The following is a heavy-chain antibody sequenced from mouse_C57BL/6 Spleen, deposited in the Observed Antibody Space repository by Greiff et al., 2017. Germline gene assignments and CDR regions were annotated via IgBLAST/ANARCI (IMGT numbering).Heavy chain of an antibody. CDR2: ISDGGSYT. Sequence: EVHLVESGGGLVKPGGSLKLSCAASGFTFSSYAMSWVRQTPEKRLEWVATISDGGSYTYYPDNVKGRFTISRDNAKNNLYLQMSHLKSEDTAMYYCAREGGDYPLYAMDYWGQGTSVTVSS. J-gene: IGHJ4*01. V-gene: IGHV5-4*01. D-gene: IGHD2-4*01. CDR3: AREGGDYPLYAMDY. CDR1: GFTFSSYA.